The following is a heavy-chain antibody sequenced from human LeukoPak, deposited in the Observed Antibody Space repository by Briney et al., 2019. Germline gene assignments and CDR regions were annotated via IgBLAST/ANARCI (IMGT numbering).Heavy chain of an antibody. J-gene: IGHJ4*02. CDR2: IYYSGST. V-gene: IGHV4-59*12. CDR1: GGSISSYY. Sequence: PSETLSLTCTVSGGSISSYYWSWIRQPPGKGLEWIGYIYYSGSTYYNPSLKSRVTISVDTSKNQFSLKLSSVTAADTAVYYCARGIVAVTASPFDYWGQGTLVTVSS. D-gene: IGHD2-21*02. CDR3: ARGIVAVTASPFDY.